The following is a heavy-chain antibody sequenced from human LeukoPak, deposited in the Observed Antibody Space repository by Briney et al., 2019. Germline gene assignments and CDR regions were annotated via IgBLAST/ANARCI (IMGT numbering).Heavy chain of an antibody. CDR1: GFTFSDHY. CDR3: TTDLIVVVIPG. Sequence: PGGSLRLSCAASGFTFSDHYMDWVRQAPGKGLEWVGRIKSKTDGGTTDYAAPVKGRFTISRDDSKNTLYLQMNSLKTEDTAVYYCTTDLIVVVIPGWGQGTLVTVSS. CDR2: IKSKTDGGTT. V-gene: IGHV3-15*01. D-gene: IGHD3-22*01. J-gene: IGHJ4*02.